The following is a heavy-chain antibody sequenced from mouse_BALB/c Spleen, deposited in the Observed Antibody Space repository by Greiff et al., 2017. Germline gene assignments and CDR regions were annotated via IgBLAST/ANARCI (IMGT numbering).Heavy chain of an antibody. J-gene: IGHJ2*01. CDR2: IFPGTGTT. D-gene: IGHD2-14*01. CDR3: ARKGDYRYDGCDY. V-gene: IGHV1S132*01. Sequence: VQLQQSGAELVKPGASVKLSCKTSGYTFTSYWIQWVKQRPGQGLGWIGEIFPGTGTTYYNEKFKGKATLTIDTSSSTAYMQLSSLTSEDSAVYFCARKGDYRYDGCDYWGQGTTLTVSS. CDR1: GYTFTSYW.